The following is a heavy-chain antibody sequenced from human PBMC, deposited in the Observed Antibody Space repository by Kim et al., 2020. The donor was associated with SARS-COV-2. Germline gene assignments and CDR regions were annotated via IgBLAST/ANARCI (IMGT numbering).Heavy chain of an antibody. CDR3: AKTGRGPHFDY. V-gene: IGHV3-23*01. D-gene: IGHD5-12*01. J-gene: IGHJ4*02. Sequence: TYYADAVKGRFTISRDNSKNTLYLQMNSLRAEDTAVYYCAKTGRGPHFDYWGQGTLVTVSS. CDR2: T.